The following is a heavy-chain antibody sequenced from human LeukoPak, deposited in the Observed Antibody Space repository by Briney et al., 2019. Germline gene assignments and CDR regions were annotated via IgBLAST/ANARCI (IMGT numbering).Heavy chain of an antibody. Sequence: GGSLRLSCAASGFTFSTYDMHWVRQAPGKGLEGVAVISYDGSRNYYADSVKGRFTISRDNSKNTLYLQMNSLRAEDTAIYYCAKDVQSTPYYYYGMDVWGQGTTVTVSS. CDR3: AKDVQSTPYYYYGMDV. CDR1: GFTFSTYD. D-gene: IGHD2-15*01. V-gene: IGHV3-30*18. CDR2: ISYDGSRN. J-gene: IGHJ6*02.